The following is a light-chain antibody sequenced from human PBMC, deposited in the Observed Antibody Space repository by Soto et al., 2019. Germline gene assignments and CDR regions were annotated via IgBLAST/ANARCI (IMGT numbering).Light chain of an antibody. J-gene: IGLJ1*01. CDR3: SSYTTSNTRQIV. CDR1: NSDVGGYNY. Sequence: QSVLTQPASVSGSPGQSITISCTGTNSDVGGYNYVSWYQHHPGKAPKLIIYAVTNRPSGVSNPFSGSKSGNTASLTISGLQPEDEADYYCSSYTTSNTRQIVFGTGTKGTVL. CDR2: AVT. V-gene: IGLV2-14*03.